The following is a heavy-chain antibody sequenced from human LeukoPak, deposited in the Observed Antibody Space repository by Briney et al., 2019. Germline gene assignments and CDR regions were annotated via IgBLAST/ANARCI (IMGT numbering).Heavy chain of an antibody. Sequence: PGGSLRLSCAASGFSLKTSAMHWIRQAPGKGLEWVAVISHDGSNQYYADSVKGRFTISRDNSQNTLYLQMTTLRPEDTTLYYCARVIGIAVTAGIVDLWGPGTLVIVSS. CDR3: ARVIGIAVTAGIVDL. D-gene: IGHD6-19*01. V-gene: IGHV3-30-3*01. CDR1: GFSLKTSA. CDR2: ISHDGSNQ. J-gene: IGHJ4*01.